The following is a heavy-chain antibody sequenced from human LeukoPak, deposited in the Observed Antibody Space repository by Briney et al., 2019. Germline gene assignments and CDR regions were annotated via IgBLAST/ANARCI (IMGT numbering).Heavy chain of an antibody. CDR1: GYTFTSYG. J-gene: IGHJ4*02. CDR3: ARDRGRYFDWFGFDY. Sequence: ASVKVPCKASGYTFTSYGISWVRQAPGQRLEWMGWISAYNGNTNYAQKLQGRVTMTTDTSTSTACMELRSLRSDDTAVYYCARDRGRYFDWFGFDYWGQGTLVTVSS. V-gene: IGHV1-18*01. CDR2: ISAYNGNT. D-gene: IGHD3-9*01.